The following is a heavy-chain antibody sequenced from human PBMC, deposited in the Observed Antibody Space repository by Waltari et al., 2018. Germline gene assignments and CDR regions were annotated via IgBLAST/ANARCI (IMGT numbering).Heavy chain of an antibody. J-gene: IGHJ4*02. Sequence: QVQLVQSGAEVKKPGSSVKVSCKASGGTFSSYAISWVRQAPGQGLEWMGRISPILGIANDAEKCQGRVTITADKSTSTAYMGLSSLRSEDTAVYYCARDRYYYDSSGYYMFDYWGQGTLVTVSS. V-gene: IGHV1-69*04. CDR2: ISPILGIA. D-gene: IGHD3-22*01. CDR1: GGTFSSYA. CDR3: ARDRYYYDSSGYYMFDY.